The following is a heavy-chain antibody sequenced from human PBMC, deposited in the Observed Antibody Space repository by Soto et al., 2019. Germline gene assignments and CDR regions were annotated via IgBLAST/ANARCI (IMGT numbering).Heavy chain of an antibody. CDR1: GFTFSSYA. J-gene: IGHJ4*02. CDR3: AKDRKSGSGWYWDY. V-gene: IGHV3-23*01. Sequence: EVQVLESGGGLVQPGGSLRLSCAVSGFTFSSYAMSWVRQAPGKGLEWVSGISGSGGSTYSADSVKGRFTISRDNSRNTLFLQMNSLRPEDTAVYYCAKDRKSGSGWYWDYWGRGTLVTVSS. D-gene: IGHD6-19*01. CDR2: ISGSGGST.